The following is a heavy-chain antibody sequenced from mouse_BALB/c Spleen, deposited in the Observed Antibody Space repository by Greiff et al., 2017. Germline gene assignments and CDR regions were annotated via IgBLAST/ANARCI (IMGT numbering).Heavy chain of an antibody. V-gene: IGHV1S41*01. D-gene: IGHD2-3*01. J-gene: IGHJ1*01. CDR3: ARLSYDGHYGYFDV. Sequence: DLVKPGASVKLSCKASGYTFTSYWINWIKQRPGQGLEWIGRIAPGSGSTYYNEMFKGKATLTVDTSSSTAYIQLSSLSSEDSAVYFCARLSYDGHYGYFDVWGAGTTVTVSS. CDR1: GYTFTSYW. CDR2: IAPGSGST.